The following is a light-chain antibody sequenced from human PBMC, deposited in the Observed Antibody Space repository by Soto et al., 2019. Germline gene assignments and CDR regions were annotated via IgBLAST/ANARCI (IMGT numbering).Light chain of an antibody. Sequence: DIHMTQSPSTLSASVGDRVTITCRASQSISSWLAWYQQKPGEAPKLLIYDASSLESGVPSRFSGSGSGTEFSLTISSLQPDDFATYYCQQYNSYSWTFGQGTKVDIK. CDR2: DAS. CDR1: QSISSW. J-gene: IGKJ1*01. CDR3: QQYNSYSWT. V-gene: IGKV1-5*01.